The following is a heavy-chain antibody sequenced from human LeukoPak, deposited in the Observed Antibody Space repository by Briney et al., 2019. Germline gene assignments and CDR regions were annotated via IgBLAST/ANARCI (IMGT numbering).Heavy chain of an antibody. CDR1: GFTVSGNY. V-gene: IGHV3-66*01. D-gene: IGHD5-24*01. CDR2: LYSGGST. J-gene: IGHJ6*02. CDR3: ASRDKGYYYGIDV. Sequence: GGSLRLSCAASGFTVSGNYMSWVRQAPGKGLEWVSLLYSGGSTYYADSVKGRFSISRDNSKNTLYLQMNSLRAEDTAVYYCASRDKGYYYGIDVWGQGTTVAVSS.